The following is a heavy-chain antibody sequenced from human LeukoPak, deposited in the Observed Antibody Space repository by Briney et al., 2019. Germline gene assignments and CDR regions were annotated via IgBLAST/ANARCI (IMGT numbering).Heavy chain of an antibody. V-gene: IGHV1-69*04. CDR1: GGTFSSYA. CDR3: ARTRLDDSSGPPDY. Sequence: GASVKVFCKASGGTFSSYAISWVRQAPGQGLEWMGRIIPILGIANYAQRFQSRVTSPADKSPSTAYMELSSLRSEDTAVYYCARTRLDDSSGPPDYWGQGTLVTVSS. CDR2: IIPILGIA. D-gene: IGHD3-22*01. J-gene: IGHJ4*02.